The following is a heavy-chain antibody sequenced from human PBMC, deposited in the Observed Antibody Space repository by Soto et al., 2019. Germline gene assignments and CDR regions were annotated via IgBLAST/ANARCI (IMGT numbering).Heavy chain of an antibody. Sequence: GSLRLSSAVSGXFLSNYAITWVRQPHGKGLECVSSISGGDGDNTYYADNVKGRFTVSRDNSKTTQYLKKNRLRAVDTVLYYSAKEFDGSPYHWGQGSLGTVSS. V-gene: IGHV3-23*01. D-gene: IGHD3-10*01. J-gene: IGHJ5*02. CDR2: ISGGDGDNT. CDR1: GXFLSNYA. CDR3: AKEFDGSPYH.